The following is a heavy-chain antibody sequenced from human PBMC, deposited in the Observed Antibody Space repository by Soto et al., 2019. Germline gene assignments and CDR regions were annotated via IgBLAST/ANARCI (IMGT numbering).Heavy chain of an antibody. CDR2: GCHSGNT. Sequence: QVQLQDSGPGLVKPSGTLSLTCAVSSGSITSSNWWSRVRQPPGKGLEWIGEGCHSGNTNYLPSLKSRVTISVDKSRNQFSLRLTSVTAADTAVYYCARNRYGGYDFDYWGQGTLVTVSS. CDR1: SGSITSSNW. J-gene: IGHJ4*02. V-gene: IGHV4-4*02. D-gene: IGHD5-12*01. CDR3: ARNRYGGYDFDY.